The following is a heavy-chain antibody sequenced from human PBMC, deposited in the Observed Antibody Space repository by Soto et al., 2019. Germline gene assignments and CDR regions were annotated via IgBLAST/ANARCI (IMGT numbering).Heavy chain of an antibody. V-gene: IGHV3-23*01. CDR1: GFTFSSYA. J-gene: IGHJ4*02. Sequence: GGSLRLSCAASGFTFSSYAMSWVRQAPGKGLEWVSAISGSGGSTYYADSVKGRFTISRDNSKNTLYLQMNSLRAEDTAVYYCAKRGQWGSSAGGGYFDYWGQGTLVTVSS. CDR2: ISGSGGST. D-gene: IGHD6-6*01. CDR3: AKRGQWGSSAGGGYFDY.